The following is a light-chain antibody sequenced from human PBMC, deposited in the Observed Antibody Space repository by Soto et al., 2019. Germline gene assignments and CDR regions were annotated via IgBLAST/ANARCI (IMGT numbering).Light chain of an antibody. CDR1: QSVSSNY. Sequence: EIVLTQSPGTLSLSPGERATLSCRARQSVSSNYLAWYQQKPGQAPRLLIYGASSRATGIPDRFSGSGSGPDFPLTIRRLEPEDFAVYYCQQFDRSPLTFGGGTQVEIK. J-gene: IGKJ4*01. CDR3: QQFDRSPLT. V-gene: IGKV3-20*01. CDR2: GAS.